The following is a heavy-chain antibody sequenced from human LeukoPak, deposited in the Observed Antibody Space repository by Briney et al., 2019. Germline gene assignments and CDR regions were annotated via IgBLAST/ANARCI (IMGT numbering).Heavy chain of an antibody. CDR1: GGSFSGYY. Sequence: SETLSLTCAVYGGSFSGYYWSWIRQPPGKGLEWIGEINHSGSTNYNPSLKSRVTISVDTSKNQFSLKLSSVTAADTAVYYCASRTYYDFWSGYYYYMDVWGKGTTVTVSS. CDR3: ASRTYYDFWSGYYYYMDV. D-gene: IGHD3-3*01. V-gene: IGHV4-34*01. CDR2: INHSGST. J-gene: IGHJ6*03.